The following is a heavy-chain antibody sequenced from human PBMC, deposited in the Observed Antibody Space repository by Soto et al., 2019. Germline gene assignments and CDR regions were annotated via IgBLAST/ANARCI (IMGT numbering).Heavy chain of an antibody. D-gene: IGHD1-26*01. V-gene: IGHV1-46*01. J-gene: IGHJ4*02. CDR1: GYIFAYYY. Sequence: ASVKVSCKASGYIFAYYYIHWVRQVPGQGLEWMGIINPNTGTTTYAQNFQGRVTMTRDTSTSTVYMELTSLTSEDTAIYYCVRGPHSPGHPYYLEYWGQRALVNVSS. CDR3: VRGPHSPGHPYYLEY. CDR2: INPNTGTT.